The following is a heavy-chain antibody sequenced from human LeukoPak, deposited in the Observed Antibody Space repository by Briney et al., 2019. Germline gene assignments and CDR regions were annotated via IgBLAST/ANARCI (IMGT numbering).Heavy chain of an antibody. CDR2: IWFDGSNK. Sequence: GRSLRLSCAASGFTFSTYGMHWVRQAPAKGLEWVAVIWFDGSNKYYADSVKGRFTISRDNSKNTLYLQVNSLRAEDTAVYYCARANYGSGSNYYYGKDVWGQGTTVTVSS. CDR1: GFTFSTYG. V-gene: IGHV3-33*01. D-gene: IGHD3-10*01. J-gene: IGHJ6*02. CDR3: ARANYGSGSNYYYGKDV.